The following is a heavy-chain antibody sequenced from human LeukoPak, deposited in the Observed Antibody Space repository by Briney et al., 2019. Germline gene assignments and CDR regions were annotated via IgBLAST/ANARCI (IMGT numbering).Heavy chain of an antibody. V-gene: IGHV1-2*06. CDR3: ARGDGYDSSGYYGNWFDP. CDR1: GYTFTGYY. J-gene: IGHJ5*02. D-gene: IGHD3-22*01. Sequence: ASVKVSCKASGYTFTGYYMHWVRQAPGQGLEWMGRINPNSGGTNYAQKFQGRVTMTRDTSISTAYMELSRLRSDDTAVYYCARGDGYDSSGYYGNWFDPWGQGTLVTVSS. CDR2: INPNSGGT.